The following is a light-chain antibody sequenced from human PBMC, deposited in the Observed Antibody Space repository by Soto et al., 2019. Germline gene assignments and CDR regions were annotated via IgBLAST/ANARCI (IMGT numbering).Light chain of an antibody. CDR2: EVS. V-gene: IGLV2-14*01. CDR1: SSDVGNYNY. Sequence: QSVLTQPASVSGPPGQSITISCTGTSSDVGNYNYVSWYQQHPGKVPKLLIHEVSNRPSGVSNRFSGSKSGNTASLTISGLQAEDEADYYCLSKTSSISYVFGTGTKVTVL. J-gene: IGLJ1*01. CDR3: LSKTSSISYV.